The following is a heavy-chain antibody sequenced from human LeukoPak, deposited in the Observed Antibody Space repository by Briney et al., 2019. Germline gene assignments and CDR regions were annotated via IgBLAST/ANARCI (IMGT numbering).Heavy chain of an antibody. CDR1: GGSISSYY. Sequence: SETLSLTCTVSGGSISSYYWSWIRQPPGKGLEWIGSIYYSGSTYYNPSLKSRVTTSVDTSKNQFSLKLSSVTAADTAVYYCASGAVMVVNFDYWGQGTLVTVSS. V-gene: IGHV4-59*05. D-gene: IGHD2-15*01. J-gene: IGHJ4*02. CDR3: ASGAVMVVNFDY. CDR2: IYYSGST.